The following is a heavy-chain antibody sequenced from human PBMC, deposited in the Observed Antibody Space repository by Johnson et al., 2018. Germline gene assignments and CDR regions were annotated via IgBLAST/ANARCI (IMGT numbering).Heavy chain of an antibody. CDR2: IWYAGSNK. CDR3: ARDFPMYCYDSGGYNAFEI. CDR1: GFTFSSYG. Sequence: QVQLVQSGGGVVQPGRSLRLSCAASGFTFSSYGMHWVRQAPGKGLEWVAVIWYAGSNKYYADSVKGRFTISRDNSKNTLYLQMNSLIAEDTAVYYCARDFPMYCYDSGGYNAFEIGGRGTMVTVSS. D-gene: IGHD3-22*01. V-gene: IGHV3-33*01. J-gene: IGHJ3*02.